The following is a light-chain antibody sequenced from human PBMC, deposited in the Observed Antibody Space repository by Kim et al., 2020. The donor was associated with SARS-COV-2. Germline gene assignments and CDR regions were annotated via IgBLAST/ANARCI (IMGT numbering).Light chain of an antibody. CDR1: QSVSSN. V-gene: IGKV3-15*01. J-gene: IGKJ4*01. CDR3: HQYNDWPPLT. CDR2: GAS. Sequence: EIVMTQSPATLSVSPGERATLSCRASQSVSSNLAWYQQNPGQAPRLLIYGASTRAPGIPARFSGSGSGTDFTLTIYSLQSEDFAVYYCHQYNDWPPLTFGGGTKVDIK.